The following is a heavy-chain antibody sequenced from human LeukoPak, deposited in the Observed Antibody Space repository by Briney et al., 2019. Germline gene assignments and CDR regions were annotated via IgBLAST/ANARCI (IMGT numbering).Heavy chain of an antibody. CDR1: GFPFSSYA. CDR3: ARAQVGAPTDL. Sequence: GGSLRLSCAASGFPFSSYAMYWVRQAPGKGLVWVARIHGDGDNISYADSVRGRFTISRDNAKDTLYLHMNSLRPEDTAVYYCARAQVGAPTDLCGQGTLVTVSS. V-gene: IGHV3-74*01. D-gene: IGHD1-26*01. J-gene: IGHJ5*02. CDR2: IHGDGDNI.